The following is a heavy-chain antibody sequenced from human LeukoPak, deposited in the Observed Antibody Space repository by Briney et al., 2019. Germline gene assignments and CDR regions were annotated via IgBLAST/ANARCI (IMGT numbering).Heavy chain of an antibody. D-gene: IGHD5-24*01. CDR3: AIRDGHRDY. Sequence: ASVKVSCKASGYTFTGYYMHWVRQAPGQGLEWMGWINPGNGYTKYSQEFQGRVTISRDTSASTAYMDLSSLRSEDMGVYYCAIRDGHRDYWGQGTLVTVSS. CDR1: GYTFTGYY. J-gene: IGHJ4*02. V-gene: IGHV1-3*03. CDR2: INPGNGYT.